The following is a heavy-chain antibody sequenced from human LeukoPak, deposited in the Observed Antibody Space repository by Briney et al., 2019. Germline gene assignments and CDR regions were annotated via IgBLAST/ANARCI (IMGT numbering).Heavy chain of an antibody. D-gene: IGHD3-16*01. J-gene: IGHJ4*02. V-gene: IGHV1-3*01. Sequence: ASVKVSCKASGYTFTSYAMHWVRQAPGQRLEWMGWINAGNGNTKYSQKFQGRVTMTTDTSTSTAYMELRSLTSDDTAVYYCARDRRGEVPPYYFDYWGQGTLVTVSS. CDR2: INAGNGNT. CDR1: GYTFTSYA. CDR3: ARDRRGEVPPYYFDY.